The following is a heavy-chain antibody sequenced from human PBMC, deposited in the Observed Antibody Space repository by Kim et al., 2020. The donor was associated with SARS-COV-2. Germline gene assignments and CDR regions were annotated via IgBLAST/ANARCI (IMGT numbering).Heavy chain of an antibody. V-gene: IGHV1-2*06. CDR1: GYTLTGYY. CDR3: ARSSYDILTGYYRISFDY. CDR2: INPNSGGT. Sequence: ASVKVSCEASGYTLTGYYMNWVRQAPGQGLEWMGRINPNSGGTKYSQKFQGRVTMTRDTSISTAYMEVYRLRSDDTAVYYCARSSYDILTGYYRISFDYWGQGTLVTVSS. J-gene: IGHJ4*02. D-gene: IGHD3-9*01.